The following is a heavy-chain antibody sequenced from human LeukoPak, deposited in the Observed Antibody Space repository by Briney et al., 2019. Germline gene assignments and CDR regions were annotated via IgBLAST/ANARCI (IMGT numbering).Heavy chain of an antibody. CDR2: IYYSGST. Sequence: SETLSLTCTASGGSISSGDYYWSWIRQPPGKGLEWIGYIYYSGSTYYNPSLKSRVTISVDTSKNQFSLKLSSVTAADTAVYYCAKLPRITIFGVVIMSYFDYWGQETLVTVSS. V-gene: IGHV4-30-4*08. CDR3: AKLPRITIFGVVIMSYFDY. D-gene: IGHD3-3*01. CDR1: GGSISSGDYY. J-gene: IGHJ4*02.